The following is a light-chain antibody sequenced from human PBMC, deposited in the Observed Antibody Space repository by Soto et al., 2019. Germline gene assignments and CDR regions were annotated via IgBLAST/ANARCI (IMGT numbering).Light chain of an antibody. CDR1: QSVSSY. CDR3: QQGAMWSFI. CDR2: DAS. Sequence: EIVFTQSPATLSLSPGERATLSCRASQSVSSYFTWYQQKPGLAPRLLISDASNRATGIPARFSGRGSGTAFTITIGSLEPEDFALYYCQQGAMWSFIFGQGTRLESK. J-gene: IGKJ5*01. V-gene: IGKV3-11*01.